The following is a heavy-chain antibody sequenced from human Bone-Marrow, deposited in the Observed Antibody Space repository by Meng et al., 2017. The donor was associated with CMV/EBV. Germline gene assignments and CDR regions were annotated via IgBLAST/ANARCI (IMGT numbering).Heavy chain of an antibody. CDR1: GFTFSGYS. J-gene: IGHJ6*02. V-gene: IGHV3-7*04. Sequence: GGSLRLSCAASGFTFSGYSMNWVRQAPGKGLEWVANIKQDGSEKYYVDSVKGRFTISRDNAKNSLYLQMNSLRAEDTAVYYCARGALYYDFWSGYYTGYYYYGMDVWGQGTTVTVSS. CDR2: IKQDGSEK. D-gene: IGHD3-3*01. CDR3: ARGALYYDFWSGYYTGYYYYGMDV.